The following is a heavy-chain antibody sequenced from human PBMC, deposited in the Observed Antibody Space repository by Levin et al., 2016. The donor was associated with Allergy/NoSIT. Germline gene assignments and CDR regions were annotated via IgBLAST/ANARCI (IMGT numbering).Heavy chain of an antibody. D-gene: IGHD6-19*01. Sequence: GESLKISCAASGFTFSSYWMHWVRQAPGKGLVWVSRINSDGSSTSYADSVKGRFTISRDNAKNTLYLQMNSLRAEDTAVYYCARGKQWLVHYWGQGTLVTVSS. CDR2: INSDGSST. CDR3: ARGKQWLVHY. CDR1: GFTFSSYW. V-gene: IGHV3-74*01. J-gene: IGHJ4*02.